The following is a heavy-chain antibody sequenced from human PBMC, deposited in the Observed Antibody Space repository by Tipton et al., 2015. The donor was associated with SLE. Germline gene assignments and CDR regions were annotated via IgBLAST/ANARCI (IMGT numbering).Heavy chain of an antibody. D-gene: IGHD6-19*01. CDR3: ARDLLLYNPYSSGGNWFDP. Sequence: TLSLTCTVSGGSVSSGSYYWSWIRQPPGKGLEWIGYIYYSGSTNYNPSLKSRVTISVDTSKNQFSLKLSSVTAADTAVYYCARDLLLYNPYSSGGNWFDPWGQGTLVTVSS. CDR2: IYYSGST. CDR1: GGSVSSGSYY. J-gene: IGHJ5*02. V-gene: IGHV4-61*01.